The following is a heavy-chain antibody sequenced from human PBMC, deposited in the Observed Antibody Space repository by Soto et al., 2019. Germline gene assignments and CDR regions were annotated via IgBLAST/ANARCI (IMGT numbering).Heavy chain of an antibody. CDR2: ISGSGGSP. D-gene: IGHD6-19*01. V-gene: IGHV3-23*01. CDR1: GFTFSNYA. Sequence: HPGGSLRLSCAASGFTFSNYAMNWVRQAPGKGLEWVSTISGSGGSPYYADSVKGRFTISRDNSKNTLYLQMNSLRAEDTAVYYCAKGSRRDSSGWLAWGQGTLVTVSS. CDR3: AKGSRRDSSGWLA. J-gene: IGHJ5*02.